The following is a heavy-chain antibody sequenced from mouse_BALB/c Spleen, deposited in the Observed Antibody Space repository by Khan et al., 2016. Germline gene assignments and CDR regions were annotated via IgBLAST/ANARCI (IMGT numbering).Heavy chain of an antibody. J-gene: IGHJ3*01. CDR3: ARMRDCYDPWFAY. Sequence: QVQLQQSGAELVKPGASVKISCKATGYTFSSYWIEWVKQRPGHGLEWIGEILPGGGTSNYNEKFRGKATFTADIFSNTDNMQLSSLTSDDSAVXYCARMRDCYDPWFAYWGQGTLVTVSA. CDR1: GYTFSSYW. D-gene: IGHD2-12*01. V-gene: IGHV1-9*01. CDR2: ILPGGGTS.